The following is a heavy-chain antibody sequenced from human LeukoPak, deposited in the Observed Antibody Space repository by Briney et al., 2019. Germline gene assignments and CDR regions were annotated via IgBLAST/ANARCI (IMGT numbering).Heavy chain of an antibody. Sequence: SETLSLTCTVSGGSISSSSYYWGWIRQPPGKGLEWIGSIYYSGSTYYNPSLKSRVTISVDTSKNQFSLKLSSVTAADTAVYYCASSYYYDSIGYYQFDYWGQGTLVTVSS. J-gene: IGHJ4*02. CDR2: IYYSGST. D-gene: IGHD3-22*01. CDR3: ASSYYYDSIGYYQFDY. CDR1: GGSISSSSYY. V-gene: IGHV4-39*01.